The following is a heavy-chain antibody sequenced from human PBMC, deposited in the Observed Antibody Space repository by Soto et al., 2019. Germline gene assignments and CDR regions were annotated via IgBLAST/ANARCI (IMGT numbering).Heavy chain of an antibody. V-gene: IGHV1-69*01. CDR3: AREGYAQQLVRPDVDV. CDR2: IIPIFGTA. D-gene: IGHD6-13*01. J-gene: IGHJ6*02. CDR1: GGTFSSYA. Sequence: QVQLVQSGAEVKKPGSSVKVSCKASGGTFSSYAISWVRQAPGQGLEWMGGIIPIFGTANYAQKFQGRVTITADEATSTAYMELSSLRSEDTAVYDCAREGYAQQLVRPDVDVWGQGTTVTVSS.